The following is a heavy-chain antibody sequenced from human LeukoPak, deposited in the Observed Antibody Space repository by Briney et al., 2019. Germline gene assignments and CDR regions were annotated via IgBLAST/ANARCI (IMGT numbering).Heavy chain of an antibody. Sequence: GSLRLSCAASGFSSSDYTMNWVRQAPGKGLEGVSSINSGGNYIYYSDSVKGRFTISRDNAENSLYLQMNSLRAEDTAVYYCATISAAGRGGDLDFWGQGTLVTVSS. V-gene: IGHV3-21*01. CDR2: INSGGNYI. J-gene: IGHJ4*02. D-gene: IGHD6-13*01. CDR1: GFSSSDYT. CDR3: ATISAAGRGGDLDF.